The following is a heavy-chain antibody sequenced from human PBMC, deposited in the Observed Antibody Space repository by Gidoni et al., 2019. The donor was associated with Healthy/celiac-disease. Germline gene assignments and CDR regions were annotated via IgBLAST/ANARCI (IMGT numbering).Heavy chain of an antibody. D-gene: IGHD6-6*01. CDR1: GYSLSSGYY. CDR2: IYHSGST. V-gene: IGHV4-38-2*01. J-gene: IGHJ4*02. Sequence: QVQLQESGPGLVKPSETLSLTCAVSGYSLSSGYYWGWIRQPPGKGLEWIGSIYHSGSTYYNPSLKSRVTISVDTSKNQFSLKLSSVTAADTAVYYCARWDTSIAARPFDYWGQGTLVTVSS. CDR3: ARWDTSIAARPFDY.